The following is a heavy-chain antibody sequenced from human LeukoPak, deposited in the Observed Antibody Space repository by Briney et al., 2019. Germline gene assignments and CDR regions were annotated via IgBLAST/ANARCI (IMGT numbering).Heavy chain of an antibody. D-gene: IGHD6-13*01. J-gene: IGHJ6*03. CDR2: IIPIFGTA. V-gene: IGHV1-69*13. Sequence: SVKVSCKASGGTFSSYAISWVRQAPGQGLEWMGGIIPIFGTANYAQKVQGRATITADESTSTAYMELSSLRSEDTAVYYCARGGMGIAAAPNNYYYYYMDVWGKGTTVTVSS. CDR1: GGTFSSYA. CDR3: ARGGMGIAAAPNNYYYYYMDV.